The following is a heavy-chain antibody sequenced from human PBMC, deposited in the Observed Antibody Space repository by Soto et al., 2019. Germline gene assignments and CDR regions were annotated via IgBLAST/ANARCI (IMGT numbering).Heavy chain of an antibody. J-gene: IGHJ6*02. CDR1: EFTFRIFA. V-gene: IGHV3-30-3*01. CDR2: ISTDGSRK. D-gene: IGHD1-26*01. Sequence: QVHLVESGGGVVQPGSSLRLSCAASEFTFRIFAMHWLRQSPGKGLEWVAVISTDGSRKADSVKGRFTVSRDNSWNTLYLQRNSLRAEYTAIYYCARGDREDIEELVGVRQGEYSLDVWGQGTTVTVSS. CDR3: ARGDREDIEELVGVRQGEYSLDV.